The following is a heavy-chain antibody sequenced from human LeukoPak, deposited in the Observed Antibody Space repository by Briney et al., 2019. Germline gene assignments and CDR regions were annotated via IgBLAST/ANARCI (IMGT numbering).Heavy chain of an antibody. CDR3: ARGYSSPVPNFDY. Sequence: ASVKVSCKASGYTFTDYYMHWVRQAPGQGLEWMGWINPNNGGTSYAQKFQGRVTMTRDTSITTSYMELPSLTSDDTAAYYCARGYSSPVPNFDYWGQGTLVTVSS. V-gene: IGHV1-2*02. CDR2: INPNNGGT. CDR1: GYTFTDYY. J-gene: IGHJ4*02. D-gene: IGHD6-13*01.